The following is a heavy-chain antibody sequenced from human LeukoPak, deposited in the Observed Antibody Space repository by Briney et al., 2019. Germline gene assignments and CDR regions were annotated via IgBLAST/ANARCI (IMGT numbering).Heavy chain of an antibody. CDR3: ARHLWGYSYRHAFDI. Sequence: SETLSLTCNVSGGSFSRSYWSWIRQPAGKGLEWIGRFYPTGVSNYHPSLRSRVTMSVDTSKNQFFLKLTSVTAADTAVYYCARHLWGYSYRHAFDIWGQGTMVTVSS. V-gene: IGHV4-4*07. J-gene: IGHJ3*02. CDR2: FYPTGVS. D-gene: IGHD5-18*01. CDR1: GGSFSRSY.